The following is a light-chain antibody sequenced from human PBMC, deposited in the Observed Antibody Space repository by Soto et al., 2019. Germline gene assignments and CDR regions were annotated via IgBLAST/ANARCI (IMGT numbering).Light chain of an antibody. J-gene: IGKJ5*01. CDR3: QQRSNWPPIT. V-gene: IGKV3D-20*02. Sequence: EIVLTPSPGTLSLSPGERATLSCRAIQSVSSSYLAWYQQKPGQAPRLLIYGASSRATGIPDRFSGGGSGTDFTLTITRLEPEDFAVYYCQQRSNWPPITFGQGTRLEIK. CDR2: GAS. CDR1: QSVSSSY.